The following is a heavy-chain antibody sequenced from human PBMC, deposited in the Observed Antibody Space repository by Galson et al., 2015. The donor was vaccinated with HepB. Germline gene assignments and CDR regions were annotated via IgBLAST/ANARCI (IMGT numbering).Heavy chain of an antibody. Sequence: CAISGDSVSSNNAAWNWIRQSPSRGLEWLGRTYYTSKWKNDCAESVKSRISIKADTSKNQFSLELNSVTPDDTAVYSCARDKYYHSSDHYFDYWGQGTLVTVSS. CDR1: GDSVSSNNAA. D-gene: IGHD3-22*01. CDR3: ARDKYYHSSDHYFDY. CDR2: TYYTSKWKN. J-gene: IGHJ4*02. V-gene: IGHV6-1*01.